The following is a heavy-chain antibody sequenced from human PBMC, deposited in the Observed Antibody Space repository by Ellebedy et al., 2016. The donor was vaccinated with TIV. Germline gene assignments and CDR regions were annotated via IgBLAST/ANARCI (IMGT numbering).Heavy chain of an antibody. D-gene: IGHD3-22*01. Sequence: PGGSLRLSCSPSGFPFSSCAMIWVRQSRGRGLEWVSTISNTGSRTYYADSVEGRFIISRDNSKKTLYLQMNSLRAEDTAVYYCAKGRGGGSDTSAPRYYFDYWGLGTLVTVSS. CDR2: ISNTGSRT. CDR3: AKGRGGGSDTSAPRYYFDY. V-gene: IGHV3-23*01. CDR1: GFPFSSCA. J-gene: IGHJ4*02.